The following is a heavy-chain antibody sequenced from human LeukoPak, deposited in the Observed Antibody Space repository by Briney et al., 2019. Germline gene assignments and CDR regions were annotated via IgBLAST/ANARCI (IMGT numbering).Heavy chain of an antibody. CDR2: IYHSGST. D-gene: IGHD6-13*01. J-gene: IGHJ5*02. V-gene: IGHV4-4*02. CDR1: GGSISSSNW. Sequence: SGTLSLTCAVSGGSISSSNWWSWVRQPPGKGLEWIGEIYHSGSTNYNPSLKSRVTISVDKSKNQFSLKLSSVTAADTAVYYCARFSSSWTTGWFDPWGQGTLVTVSS. CDR3: ARFSSSWTTGWFDP.